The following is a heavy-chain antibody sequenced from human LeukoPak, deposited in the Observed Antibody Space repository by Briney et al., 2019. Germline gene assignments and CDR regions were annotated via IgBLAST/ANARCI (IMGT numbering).Heavy chain of an antibody. CDR3: ARGSIAAAVTEDY. Sequence: SETLSLTCTVSGGSISSYYWSWIRQPPGKGLEWIGYIYYSGSTNYNPSLKSRVTISVDTSKNQFSLKLSSVTAADTAVYYCARGSIAAAVTEDYWGQGTLVTVSS. CDR2: IYYSGST. V-gene: IGHV4-59*01. D-gene: IGHD6-13*01. J-gene: IGHJ4*02. CDR1: GGSISSYY.